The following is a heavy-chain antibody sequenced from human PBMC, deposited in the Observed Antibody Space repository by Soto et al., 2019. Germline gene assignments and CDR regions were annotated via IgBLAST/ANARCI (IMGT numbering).Heavy chain of an antibody. J-gene: IGHJ4*02. CDR1: GFTFSNYG. CDR3: ARDTNSWYLDY. CDR2: IWYDGSNK. D-gene: IGHD6-13*01. V-gene: IGHV3-33*01. Sequence: GGSLRLSCAASGFTFSNYGMHWVSQAPGKGLEWVAVIWYDGSNKYYADSVKGRFTISRDNSKNTLYLQMNSLRAGDTAVYYCARDTNSWYLDYWGQGTLVTVSS.